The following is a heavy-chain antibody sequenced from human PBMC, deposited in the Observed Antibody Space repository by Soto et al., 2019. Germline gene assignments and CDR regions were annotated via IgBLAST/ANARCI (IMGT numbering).Heavy chain of an antibody. CDR1: GDSVSSNSAA. CDR3: AGTTSHQWYYMDV. D-gene: IGHD1-7*01. CDR2: TYYRSRLYN. V-gene: IGHV6-1*01. Sequence: QVQLQESGPGLVKPSQTLSLTCAISGDSVSSNSAAWNWIRLSPSRGLEWLARTYYRSRLYNDFAVSVRSRITVNPDTSTNQFSLQLPSVTPEDTAVYYCAGTTSHQWYYMDVWGKGTTVTVSS. J-gene: IGHJ6*03.